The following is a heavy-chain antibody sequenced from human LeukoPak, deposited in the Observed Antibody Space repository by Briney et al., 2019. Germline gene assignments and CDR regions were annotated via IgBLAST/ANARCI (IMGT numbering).Heavy chain of an antibody. Sequence: PGGSLRLSCAASGLTFSSYSMTWVRQAPGKGLEWVSYISSSSGTIYYADSVKGRFTISRDNAKNSLYLQMNSLRAEDTAVYYCARARPYYYDSSGTLDHWGQGTLVTVSS. J-gene: IGHJ4*02. V-gene: IGHV3-48*01. CDR3: ARARPYYYDSSGTLDH. CDR2: ISSSSGTI. CDR1: GLTFSSYS. D-gene: IGHD3-22*01.